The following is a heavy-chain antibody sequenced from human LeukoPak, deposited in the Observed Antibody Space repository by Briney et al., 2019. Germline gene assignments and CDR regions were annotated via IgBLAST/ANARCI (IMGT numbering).Heavy chain of an antibody. Sequence: ASVKVSCKTSGYTFTGYYIHWVRQAPGQGLEWMGWINPNSGGTKYAQKFQARDTLTRDTSISSAYMELTRLRSDDTAVYYCARDTYYYDSSGYPRGTFDIWGQGTMVTVSS. CDR3: ARDTYYYDSSGYPRGTFDI. J-gene: IGHJ3*02. V-gene: IGHV1-2*02. CDR2: INPNSGGT. D-gene: IGHD3-22*01. CDR1: GYTFTGYY.